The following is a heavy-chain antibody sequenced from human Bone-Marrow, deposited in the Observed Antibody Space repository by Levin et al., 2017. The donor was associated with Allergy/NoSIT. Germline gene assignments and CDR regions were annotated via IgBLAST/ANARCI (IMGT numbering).Heavy chain of an antibody. V-gene: IGHV3-74*01. CDR3: TRDFDAGHGS. Sequence: GGSLRLSCAASGFTFSTYWMHWVRQAPGKGLEWVSRINGDGGLRDYADYVKGRFTISRDNAKNTLYLQMNSVTVEDTAVYYCTRDFDAGHGSWGQGTLVTVSS. CDR1: GFTFSTYW. D-gene: IGHD6-25*01. CDR2: INGDGGLR. J-gene: IGHJ5*02.